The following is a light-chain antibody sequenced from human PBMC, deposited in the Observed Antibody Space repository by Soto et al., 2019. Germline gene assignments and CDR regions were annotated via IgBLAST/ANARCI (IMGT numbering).Light chain of an antibody. CDR1: QNVGNN. J-gene: IGKJ1*01. V-gene: IGKV3-15*01. CDR3: QQFNNWPPWT. CDR2: GAS. Sequence: EIVMTQSPATLSVSPGERATLSCRASQNVGNNLVWYQQKPGQAPRLLIYGASSRAAGIPDRFSGSGSGTEFTLTISGLQSDDFAVYYCQQFNNWPPWTFGQGTKVDIK.